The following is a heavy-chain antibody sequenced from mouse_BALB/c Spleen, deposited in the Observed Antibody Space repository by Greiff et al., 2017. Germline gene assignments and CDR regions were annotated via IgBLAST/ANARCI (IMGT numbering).Heavy chain of an antibody. J-gene: IGHJ2*01. Sequence: DVLLVESGGGLVQPGGSLKLSCAASGFTFSSYGMSWVRQTPDQRLELVATINRNGGSTYYPDSVKGRFTISRDNAKNTLYLQMGSLTSEDTAMYYCARDLDYWGQGTTVTVSS. CDR2: INRNGGST. CDR3: ARDLDY. CDR1: GFTFSSYG. V-gene: IGHV5-6-3*01.